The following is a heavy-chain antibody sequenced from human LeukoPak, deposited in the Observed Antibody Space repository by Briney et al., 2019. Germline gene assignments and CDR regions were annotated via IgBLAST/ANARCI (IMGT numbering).Heavy chain of an antibody. J-gene: IGHJ4*02. CDR2: IKQDESEK. D-gene: IGHD1-1*01. Sequence: PGGSLRLSSAASGFTFSSYWMSWVRQAPGKGLEWVANIKQDESEKYYVDSVKGRFTISRDNAKNSLYLQMNSLRAEDTAVYYCARDKIEGPTKLDCWGQGILVTVSS. CDR1: GFTFSSYW. CDR3: ARDKIEGPTKLDC. V-gene: IGHV3-7*01.